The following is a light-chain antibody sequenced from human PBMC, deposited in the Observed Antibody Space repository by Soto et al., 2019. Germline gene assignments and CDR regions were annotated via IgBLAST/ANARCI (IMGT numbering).Light chain of an antibody. CDR3: SSYAGNNVLV. Sequence: QSALTQPPSASGSPGQSVTIPCTGTSSDVGGYNYVSWYQQHPGKAPRLMIYEVNKRPSGVPYRFSGSKSGNTASLTVSGLQADDEAVYYCSSYAGNNVLVFGGGTK. CDR1: SSDVGGYNY. J-gene: IGLJ2*01. V-gene: IGLV2-8*01. CDR2: EVN.